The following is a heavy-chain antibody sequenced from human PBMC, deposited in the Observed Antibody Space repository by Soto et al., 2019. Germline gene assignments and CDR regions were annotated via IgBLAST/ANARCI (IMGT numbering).Heavy chain of an antibody. CDR3: ARFRREAVAGYTLDN. V-gene: IGHV4-59*01. Sequence: SETLSLTCTVSGGSISSNYWTWIRQPPGKGLEWIGYVYNSGRTNYNPSLKSRVTISEDTSKSQFSLKVNSMTAADTAVYYCARFRREAVAGYTLDNWGQGILVTVSS. CDR1: GGSISSNY. D-gene: IGHD6-13*01. CDR2: VYNSGRT. J-gene: IGHJ4*02.